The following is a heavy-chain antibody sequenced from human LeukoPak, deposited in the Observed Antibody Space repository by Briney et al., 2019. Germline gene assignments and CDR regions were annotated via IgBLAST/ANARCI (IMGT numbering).Heavy chain of an antibody. CDR1: GFTFSSYS. D-gene: IGHD4-17*01. CDR3: AREPTVPANAFDI. CDR2: ISSSSSTI. Sequence: GGSLRLSCAASGFTFSSYSMNWVRQAPGKGLEWVSYISSSSSTIYYADSVKGRFTISRDNAKNSLYLQMNSLRAEDTAVYYCAREPTVPANAFDIWGQGTMVTVSS. J-gene: IGHJ3*02. V-gene: IGHV3-48*01.